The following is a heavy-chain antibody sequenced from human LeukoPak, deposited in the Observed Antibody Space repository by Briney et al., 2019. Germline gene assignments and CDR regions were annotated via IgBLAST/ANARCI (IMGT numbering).Heavy chain of an antibody. V-gene: IGHV3-7*01. J-gene: IGHJ4*02. CDR2: IKQDGSEK. D-gene: IGHD3-10*01. Sequence: PGGSLRLSCAASGFTFSSYWMSWVRQAPGKGLEWVANIKQDGSEKYYVDSVKGRFTISRDNAKNSLYLQMNSLRAEDTAVYYCARSNGYGSGSYYDYWGQGTLVTVSS. CDR1: GFTFSSYW. CDR3: ARSNGYGSGSYYDY.